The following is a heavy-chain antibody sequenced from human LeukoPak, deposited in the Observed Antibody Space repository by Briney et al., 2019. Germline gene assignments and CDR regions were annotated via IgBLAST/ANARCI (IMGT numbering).Heavy chain of an antibody. Sequence: SETLSLTCAVSGGSISSSNWWSWVRQPPGKGLEWIGEIYHSGSTNYNPSLKSRVTISVDTSKNQFSLKLSSVTAADTAVYYCARSRIAASGGWFDPWGQGTLVTVSS. CDR3: ARSRIAASGGWFDP. J-gene: IGHJ5*02. D-gene: IGHD6-13*01. V-gene: IGHV4-4*02. CDR1: GGSISSSNW. CDR2: IYHSGST.